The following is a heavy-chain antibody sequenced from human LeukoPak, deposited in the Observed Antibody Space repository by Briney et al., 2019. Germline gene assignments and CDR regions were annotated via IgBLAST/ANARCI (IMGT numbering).Heavy chain of an antibody. CDR1: GGSISSYY. D-gene: IGHD6-25*01. V-gene: IGHV4-59*06. Sequence: PSETLSLTCTVSGGSISSYYWSWIRQHPGKGLEWIGYIYYGGSSYYNPSLKSRIAISVDTSKNQFPLQLSSVTAADTAVYYCASQAATTEEPFDFWGQGTLVTVSS. CDR2: IYYGGSS. CDR3: ASQAATTEEPFDF. J-gene: IGHJ4*02.